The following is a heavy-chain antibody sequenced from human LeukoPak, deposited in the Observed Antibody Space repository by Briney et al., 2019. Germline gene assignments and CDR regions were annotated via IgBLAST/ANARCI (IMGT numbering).Heavy chain of an antibody. Sequence: ASVKVSCKASGGTFSSYAISWVRQAPGQGLEWMGRIIPIFGTANYAQKFQGRVTITTDESTSTAYMELSSLRSEDTAVYYCASDRRYSGYDLGAFDYWGQGTLVTVSS. D-gene: IGHD5-12*01. CDR1: GGTFSSYA. J-gene: IGHJ4*02. V-gene: IGHV1-69*05. CDR2: IIPIFGTA. CDR3: ASDRRYSGYDLGAFDY.